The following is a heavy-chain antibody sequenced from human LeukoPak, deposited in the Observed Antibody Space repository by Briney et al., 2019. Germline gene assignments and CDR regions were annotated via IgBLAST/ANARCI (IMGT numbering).Heavy chain of an antibody. CDR3: AELGITMIGGV. CDR2: IISSGSTI. D-gene: IGHD3-10*02. J-gene: IGHJ6*04. CDR1: GFPLSSYE. Sequence: GGPLNLPCEAPGFPLSSYEMNWAGQAQGKGLEWVSYIISSGSTIYYADSVKGRFTISRDNAKNSLYLQMNSLRAEDTAVYYCAELGITMIGGVWGKGTTVTISS. V-gene: IGHV3-48*03.